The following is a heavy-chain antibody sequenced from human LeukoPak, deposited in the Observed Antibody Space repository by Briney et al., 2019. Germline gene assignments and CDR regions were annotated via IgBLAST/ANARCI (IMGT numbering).Heavy chain of an antibody. CDR1: VFTFSTYN. J-gene: IGHJ4*02. V-gene: IGHV3-53*01. Sequence: GGSLRLSCAASVFTFSTYNMNWVRQAPGKGLEWVSFIYSDNTHYSDSVKGRFTISRDNSKTTVYLQMNGLRAEDTAVFYCAKGISYFDYWGQGSLVTVSS. CDR3: AKGISYFDY. CDR2: IYSDNT.